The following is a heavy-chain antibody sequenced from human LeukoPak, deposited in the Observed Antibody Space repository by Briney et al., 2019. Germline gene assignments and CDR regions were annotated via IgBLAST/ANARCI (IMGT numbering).Heavy chain of an antibody. CDR3: AKAEGYCSGTWCFRWFDW. CDR1: GFTFSNYV. Sequence: PGGSLRLSCAASGFTFSNYVMGWVRQDPGKGLQWVSIINGSGSFTSYADSVKGRLTISRDNSKNTLYLQMNSLRAEDTAVYYCAKAEGYCSGTWCFRWFDWGGQGTLVTVSS. D-gene: IGHD2-15*01. J-gene: IGHJ4*02. CDR2: INGSGSFT. V-gene: IGHV3-23*05.